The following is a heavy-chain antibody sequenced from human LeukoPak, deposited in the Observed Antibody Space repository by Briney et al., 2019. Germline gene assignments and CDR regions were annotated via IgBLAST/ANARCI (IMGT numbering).Heavy chain of an antibody. D-gene: IGHD4-17*01. CDR1: GFTFSRYG. V-gene: IGHV3-30*18. CDR3: AKLGTTSVTTGY. CDR2: ISYDGSNK. J-gene: IGHJ4*02. Sequence: GGSLRLSCVASGFTFSRYGMHWVRQAPGKGLEWVAVISYDGSNKYYADSVKGRFTISRDNSKNTPYLQMNSLRGEDTAVYYCAKLGTTSVTTGYWGQGTLVTVSS.